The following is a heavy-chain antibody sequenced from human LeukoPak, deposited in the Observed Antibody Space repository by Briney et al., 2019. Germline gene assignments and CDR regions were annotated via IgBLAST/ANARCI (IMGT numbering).Heavy chain of an antibody. J-gene: IGHJ4*02. CDR3: AKIRRDSSGGYGTYFDY. CDR1: GITFSSYA. CDR2: ISGSGDST. D-gene: IGHD6-19*01. Sequence: PGGSLRLSCAASGITFSSYAMSWVRQTPGKGLEWVPSISGSGDSTYYADSVKGRFTISRDNSKNTLYLQMNNLRAEDTALYYCAKIRRDSSGGYGTYFDYWGQGTLVTVSS. V-gene: IGHV3-23*01.